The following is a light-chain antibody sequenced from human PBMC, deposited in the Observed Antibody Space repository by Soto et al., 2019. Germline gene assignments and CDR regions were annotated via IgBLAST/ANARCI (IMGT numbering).Light chain of an antibody. V-gene: IGLV4-69*01. J-gene: IGLJ2*01. Sequence: QLVLTQSPSASASLGASVKLTCTLSSGHSDYGIAWHQQQPDKGPRYLMKLRRDGSHTKGDGIPDRFSGSSSGAERDLIISSLQSDDEADYYWQTWDTVVVFGGGTKGTVL. CDR1: SGHSDYG. CDR3: QTWDTVVV. CDR2: LRRDGSH.